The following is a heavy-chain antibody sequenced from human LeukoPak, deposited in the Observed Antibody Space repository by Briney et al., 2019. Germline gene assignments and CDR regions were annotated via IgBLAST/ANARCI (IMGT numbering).Heavy chain of an antibody. Sequence: SETLSLTCTVSGGSISSYYWSWIRQPPGKGLEWIGYIYYSGSTNYNPSLKSRVTISVDTSKNQFSLKLSSVTAADTAVYYCAREGRGIAAAATRAGAAYYYYYYMDVWGKGTTDTVSS. V-gene: IGHV4-59*01. CDR2: IYYSGST. CDR1: GGSISSYY. D-gene: IGHD6-13*01. J-gene: IGHJ6*03. CDR3: AREGRGIAAAATRAGAAYYYYYYMDV.